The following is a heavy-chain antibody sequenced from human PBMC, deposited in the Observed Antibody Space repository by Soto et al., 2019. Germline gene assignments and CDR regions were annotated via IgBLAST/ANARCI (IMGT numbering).Heavy chain of an antibody. CDR1: GGTFSSYA. CDR3: AREAAAAGTEVAYYYGMDV. J-gene: IGHJ6*02. CDR2: IIPIFGTA. D-gene: IGHD6-13*01. Sequence: GASVKLSCKASGGTFSSYAISWVRQAPGQGLEWMGGIIPIFGTANYAQKFQGRVTITADESTSTAYMELSSLRSEDTAVYYCAREAAAAGTEVAYYYGMDVWGQGTTVTVSS. V-gene: IGHV1-69*13.